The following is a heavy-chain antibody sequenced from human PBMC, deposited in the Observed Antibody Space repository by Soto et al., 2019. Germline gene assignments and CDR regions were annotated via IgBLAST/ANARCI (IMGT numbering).Heavy chain of an antibody. Sequence: QVQLVQSGAEVKKPGASVKVSCKASGYTFTSYGICWVRQAPGQGLEWMGWISGYNGNTNYAQNLQGRGTMTTDTSTSTVYMELRSLRSDDTAVYYCARRCSSTRCLDLWGRGTLVIVSS. V-gene: IGHV1-18*01. CDR3: ARRCSSTRCLDL. D-gene: IGHD2-2*01. CDR2: ISGYNGNT. J-gene: IGHJ2*01. CDR1: GYTFTSYG.